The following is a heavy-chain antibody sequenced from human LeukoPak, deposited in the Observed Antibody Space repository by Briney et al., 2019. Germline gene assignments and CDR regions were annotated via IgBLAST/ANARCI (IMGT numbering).Heavy chain of an antibody. V-gene: IGHV4-59*08. Sequence: SETLSLTCTVSGGSINTYYWGWIRQPSGKGLEWIGNIYSSGSTNYNPSLKSRVTISVDTSKNQFSLKLTSVTATDTAIYYCARAGGAPLGDYEFDFWGQGILVTVSS. CDR2: IYSSGST. CDR1: GGSINTYY. D-gene: IGHD4-17*01. CDR3: ARAGGAPLGDYEFDF. J-gene: IGHJ4*02.